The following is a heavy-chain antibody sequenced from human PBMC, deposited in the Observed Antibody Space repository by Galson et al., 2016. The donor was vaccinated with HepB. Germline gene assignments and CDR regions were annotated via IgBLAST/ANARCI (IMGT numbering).Heavy chain of an antibody. CDR2: ISNDGS. V-gene: IGHV3-30*18. D-gene: IGHD4-23*01. Sequence: SLRLSCAASGFTFSRYGMHWVRQAPGKGLEWLSVISNDGSLYADSVKGRFTVSRDNSKNAQYLPMNSLRPEDTAVYYCEKDADFGGIDDYWGQGTLVIVSS. CDR1: GFTFSRYG. J-gene: IGHJ4*02. CDR3: EKDADFGGIDDY.